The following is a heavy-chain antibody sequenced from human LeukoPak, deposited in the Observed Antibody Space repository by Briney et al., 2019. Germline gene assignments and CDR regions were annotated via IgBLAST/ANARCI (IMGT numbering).Heavy chain of an antibody. CDR2: IIPIFGTA. V-gene: IGHV1-69*05. J-gene: IGHJ6*03. D-gene: IGHD4-11*01. Sequence: VKVSCKASGGAFSSYAISWVRQAPGQGLEWMGGIIPIFGTANYAQKFQGRVTITTGESTSTAYMELSSLRSEDTAVYYCARNPVTTRFGYYYYYMDVWGKGTTVTVSS. CDR1: GGAFSSYA. CDR3: ARNPVTTRFGYYYYYMDV.